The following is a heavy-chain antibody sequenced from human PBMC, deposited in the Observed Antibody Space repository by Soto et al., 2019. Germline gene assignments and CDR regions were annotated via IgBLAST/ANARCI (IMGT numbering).Heavy chain of an antibody. CDR3: ARVIAVADFDY. Sequence: PGGSLRLSCAASGFTFSSYWMHWVRQAPGKGLVWVSRINSDGSSTSYADSVKGRFTISRDNAKNTLYLQMNSLRAEDTAVYYCARVIAVADFDYWGQGTLVTVSS. D-gene: IGHD6-19*01. J-gene: IGHJ4*02. V-gene: IGHV3-74*01. CDR1: GFTFSSYW. CDR2: INSDGSST.